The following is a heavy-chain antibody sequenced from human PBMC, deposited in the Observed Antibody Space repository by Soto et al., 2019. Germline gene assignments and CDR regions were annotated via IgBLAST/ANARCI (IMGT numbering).Heavy chain of an antibody. D-gene: IGHD3-22*01. V-gene: IGHV3-30*18. CDR3: AKVSYYDSSGYPTPLHYYYGMDV. CDR1: GFTFSSYG. Sequence: GGSLRLSCAASGFTFSSYGMHWVRQAPGKGLEWLAVISYDGSNKYYADSVKGRFTISRDNSKNTLYLQMNSLRAEDTAVYYCAKVSYYDSSGYPTPLHYYYGMDVWGQGTTVTVSS. CDR2: ISYDGSNK. J-gene: IGHJ6*02.